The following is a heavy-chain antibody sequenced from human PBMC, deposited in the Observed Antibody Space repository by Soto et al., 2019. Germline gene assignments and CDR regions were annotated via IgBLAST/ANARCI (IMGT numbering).Heavy chain of an antibody. CDR2: IFPSDSDT. CDR3: ARKDKSGHFEGLGP. J-gene: IGHJ5*02. CDR1: GYRFTSYW. D-gene: IGHD2-21*02. V-gene: IGHV5-51*04. Sequence: KVSCRTSGYRFTSYWIAWVRQMPGKGLEWMGIIFPSDSDTRYSPSFQCQVTISADRLTSTVFLQWASLTASDTAVYFCARKDKSGHFEGLGPWGQGSLVTGAS.